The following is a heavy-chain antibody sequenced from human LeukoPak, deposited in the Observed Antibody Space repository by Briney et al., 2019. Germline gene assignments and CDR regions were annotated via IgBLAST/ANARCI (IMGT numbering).Heavy chain of an antibody. CDR3: ARHPGIAAAGTRGWFWFDP. V-gene: IGHV4-59*08. J-gene: IGHJ5*02. CDR2: IYYSGST. D-gene: IGHD6-13*01. CDR1: GGSISTYY. Sequence: TSETLSLTCTVSGGSISTYYWSWIRQPAGKGLEWIGYIYYSGSTNYNPSLKSRVTISVDTSKNQFSLKLSSVTAADTAVYYCARHPGIAAAGTRGWFWFDPWGQGTLVTVSS.